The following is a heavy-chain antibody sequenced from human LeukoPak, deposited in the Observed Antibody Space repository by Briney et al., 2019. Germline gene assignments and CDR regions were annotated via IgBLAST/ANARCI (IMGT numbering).Heavy chain of an antibody. CDR1: GGTFSSYA. D-gene: IGHD3-16*02. J-gene: IGHJ6*03. CDR3: ARGRGHYDYVWGSYRPSYYYYYYMDV. CDR2: IIPIFGTA. V-gene: IGHV1-69*05. Sequence: GSSVKVSCKASGGTFSSYAISWVRQAPGQGLEWMGRIIPIFGTASYAQKFQGRVTITTDESTSTAYMELSSLRSEDTAVYYCARGRGHYDYVWGSYRPSYYYYYYMDVWGKGTTVTVSS.